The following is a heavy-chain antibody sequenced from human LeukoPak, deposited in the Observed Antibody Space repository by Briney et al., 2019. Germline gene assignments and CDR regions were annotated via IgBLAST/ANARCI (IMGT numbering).Heavy chain of an antibody. CDR1: GGSINSSY. J-gene: IGHJ4*02. D-gene: IGHD5-18*01. Sequence: SETLSLTCTVSGGSINSSYWSWIRQPPGKGLEWVGHIYYSGSTNYNPSLKGRVTMSVDTSKNQFSLKLTSVTAADTAVYYCARPRLDGYGFTTHYLDYWGQGALVTVSS. CDR3: ARPRLDGYGFTTHYLDY. CDR2: IYYSGST. V-gene: IGHV4-59*01.